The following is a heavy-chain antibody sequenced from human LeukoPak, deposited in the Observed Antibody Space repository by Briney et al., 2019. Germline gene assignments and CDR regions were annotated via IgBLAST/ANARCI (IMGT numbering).Heavy chain of an antibody. CDR2: ISAYNGNT. CDR1: GYTFITYG. Sequence: ASVKVSCKASGYTFITYGISWVRQAPGQGLEWMGYISAYNGNTNYAQKFQGRVTMTTDTSTSTAYMELRSLRSDDTAVYYCARGYSRFGESTDAFDIWGQGTMVTVSS. CDR3: ARGYSRFGESTDAFDI. V-gene: IGHV1-18*01. D-gene: IGHD3-10*01. J-gene: IGHJ3*02.